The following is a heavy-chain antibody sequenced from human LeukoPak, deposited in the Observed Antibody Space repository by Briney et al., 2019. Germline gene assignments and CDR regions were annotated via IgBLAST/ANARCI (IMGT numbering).Heavy chain of an antibody. CDR1: GFTFSSYG. V-gene: IGHV3-33*01. J-gene: IGHJ4*02. CDR2: IWYDGSNK. Sequence: GGSLRLSCAASGFTFSSYGMHWVRQAPGKGLEWVAVIWYDGSNKYNADSVKGRFTISRDNSKNTLYLQMNSLRAEDTAVYYCARTSSDMFFDYWGQGTLVTVSS. D-gene: IGHD3-22*01. CDR3: ARTSSDMFFDY.